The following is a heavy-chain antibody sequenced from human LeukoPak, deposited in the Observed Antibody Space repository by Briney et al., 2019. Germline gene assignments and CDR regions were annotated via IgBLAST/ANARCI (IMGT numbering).Heavy chain of an antibody. CDR1: GYTFTTYG. CDR3: ARDLVGGPKFYDTRYFDY. V-gene: IGHV1-18*01. CDR2: ISSHSGNT. D-gene: IGHD3-9*01. Sequence: ASVKVSCKASGYTFTTYGVSWVRQAPGQGLEWMGWISSHSGNTNYAQNLQGRVTMTTDTSTSTAYMELGSLRSDDTAVYYCARDLVGGPKFYDTRYFDYWGQGTLVTVSS. J-gene: IGHJ4*02.